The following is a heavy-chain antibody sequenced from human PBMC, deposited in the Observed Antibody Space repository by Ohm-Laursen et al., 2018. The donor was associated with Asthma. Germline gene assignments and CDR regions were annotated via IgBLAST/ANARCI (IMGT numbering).Heavy chain of an antibody. CDR2: ISYDGSNK. Sequence: SLRLSCTAPGFTFSSYGMHWVRQAPGKGLEWVAVISYDGSNKYYADSVKGRFTISRDNSKNTLYLQMNSLRAEDTAVYYCAKLATEYGDYAGYYFDYWGQGTLVTVSS. D-gene: IGHD4-17*01. CDR1: GFTFSSYG. CDR3: AKLATEYGDYAGYYFDY. V-gene: IGHV3-30*18. J-gene: IGHJ4*02.